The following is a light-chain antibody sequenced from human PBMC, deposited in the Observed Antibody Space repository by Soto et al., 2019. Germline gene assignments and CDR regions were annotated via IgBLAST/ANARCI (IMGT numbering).Light chain of an antibody. Sequence: QSALTQPASVSGSPGQSITISCTGTHSDVGSYNLVSWYQQHPGKAPKVIIYEVSERPSGVSDRFSGSKSGNTASLMISGLQADDEADYYCCSYAGSTTQTYVFGSGTKVTV. V-gene: IGLV2-23*02. CDR2: EVS. CDR1: HSDVGSYNL. J-gene: IGLJ1*01. CDR3: CSYAGSTTQTYV.